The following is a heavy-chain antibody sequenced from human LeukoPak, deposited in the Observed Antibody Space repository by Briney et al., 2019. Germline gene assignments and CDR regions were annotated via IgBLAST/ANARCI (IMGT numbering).Heavy chain of an antibody. CDR1: GFTFNNYG. V-gene: IGHV3-53*01. D-gene: IGHD5-12*01. Sequence: PGGSLRLSCAASGFTFNNYGMNWVRQAPGKGLEWVSVIYSGGSTYYADSVKGRFTISRDNSKNTLYLQMNSLRAEDTAVYYCARDQYSGYEDYWGQGTLVTVSS. CDR3: ARDQYSGYEDY. J-gene: IGHJ4*02. CDR2: IYSGGST.